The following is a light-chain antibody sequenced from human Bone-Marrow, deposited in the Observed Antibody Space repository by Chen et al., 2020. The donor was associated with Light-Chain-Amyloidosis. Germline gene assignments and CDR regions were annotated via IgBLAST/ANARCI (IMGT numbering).Light chain of an antibody. V-gene: IGKV1-5*03. Sequence: DIQMTQSPSNLSASVGDRVTITSRASQTVTDWLAWYQQKPGKVPKLLIYKVSTLESGVPSRFSGSGSGTEFYLTISSLQPDDFATYYCQQYNSYASFGQGTKLEIK. CDR2: KVS. CDR3: QQYNSYAS. CDR1: QTVTDW. J-gene: IGKJ2*03.